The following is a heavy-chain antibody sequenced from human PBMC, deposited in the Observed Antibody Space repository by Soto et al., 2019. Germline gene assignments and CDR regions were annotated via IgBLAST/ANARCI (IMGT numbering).Heavy chain of an antibody. J-gene: IGHJ4*02. CDR2: IYHSGST. V-gene: IGHV4-30-2*01. D-gene: IGHD6-6*01. CDR3: ARVRRPEISLDY. CDR1: GGSISSGGYS. Sequence: SETLSLTCAVSGGSISSGGYSWSWIRQPPGKGLEWIGYIYHSGSTYYNPSLKSRVTISVDRSKNQFSLKLSSVTAADTAVYYCARVRRPEISLDYWGQGTLVTVS.